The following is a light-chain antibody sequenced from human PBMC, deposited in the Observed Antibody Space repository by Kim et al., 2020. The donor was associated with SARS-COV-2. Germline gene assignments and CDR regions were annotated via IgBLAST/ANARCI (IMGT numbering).Light chain of an antibody. CDR1: SSDVGGYNY. CDR3: ISFTSSSTLV. CDR2: EVS. J-gene: IGLJ3*02. Sequence: QSALTQPASVSGSPGQSITISCTGTSSDVGGYNYVSWYQQHPGKAPKLMIREVSDRPSGVSNRFTGSKSGNTASLTISGLQAEDEADYYCISFTSSSTLVFGGETQLTVL. V-gene: IGLV2-14*03.